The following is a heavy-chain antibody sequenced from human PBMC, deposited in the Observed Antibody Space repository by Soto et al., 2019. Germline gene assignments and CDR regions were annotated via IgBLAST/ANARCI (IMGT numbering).Heavy chain of an antibody. D-gene: IGHD2-15*01. V-gene: IGHV3-21*01. J-gene: IGHJ6*03. CDR3: ARAPPGYCSGASCYYYYMDV. CDR1: GFTLSSYT. CDR2: ISSSSSYI. Sequence: GGSQRLSCEASGFTLSSYTMNWVRQAPGKGPEWVSSISSSSSYIYYADSVKGRFTISRDNAKNSLYLQMSSLRAEDTAVYYCARAPPGYCSGASCYYYYMDVWGKGTTVTVSS.